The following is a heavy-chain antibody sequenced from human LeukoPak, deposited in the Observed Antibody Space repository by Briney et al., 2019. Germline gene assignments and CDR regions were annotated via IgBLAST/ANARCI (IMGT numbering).Heavy chain of an antibody. CDR1: GFSLSTSGVG. V-gene: IGHV2-5*01. CDR3: AHTYDTTWGFDL. CDR2: IYWNDDK. J-gene: IGHJ2*01. Sequence: SGTTLVNPTQTLTLTCTFSGFSLSTSGVGVGWIRQPPGEALEWLALIYWNDDKRYSPSLKSRLTITKDTSKNQVVLTMTNMDPVDTATYYCAHTYDTTWGFDLWGRGTLVTVSS. D-gene: IGHD3-22*01.